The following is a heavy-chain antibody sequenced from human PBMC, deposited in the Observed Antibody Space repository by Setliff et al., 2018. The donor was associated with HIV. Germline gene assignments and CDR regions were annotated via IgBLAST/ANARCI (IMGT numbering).Heavy chain of an antibody. J-gene: IGHJ4*02. CDR1: GGTFSTYT. V-gene: IGHV1-46*01. CDR2: IAPSSGGI. CDR3: AREFPGGTKGFDY. D-gene: IGHD1-1*01. Sequence: GASVKVSCKTSGGTFSTYTIAWVRQAPGQGLEWVGRIAPSSGGIHYAQKFQDRVTMTRDTSTSTVYMDLSRLRSEDTAVYYCAREFPGGTKGFDYWGQGTLVTVSS.